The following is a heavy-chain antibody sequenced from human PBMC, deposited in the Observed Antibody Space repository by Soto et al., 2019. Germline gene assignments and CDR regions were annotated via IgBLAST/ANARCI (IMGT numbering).Heavy chain of an antibody. Sequence: GESLKISCQGSGYTFTTYWVGWVRQRPGKGLDWMGNIYPGDSDVKYSPSFQGQVTISVDKSISTAYLQWNSLKASDTAVYYCARQNYAAYRGYDSAFDTWGQGTLVTFSS. V-gene: IGHV5-51*01. CDR1: GYTFTTYW. CDR2: IYPGDSDV. D-gene: IGHD5-12*01. CDR3: ARQNYAAYRGYDSAFDT. J-gene: IGHJ4*02.